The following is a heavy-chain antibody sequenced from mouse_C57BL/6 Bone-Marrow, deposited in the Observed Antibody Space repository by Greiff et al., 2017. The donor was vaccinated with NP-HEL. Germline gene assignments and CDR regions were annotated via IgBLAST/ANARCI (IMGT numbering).Heavy chain of an antibody. CDR3: ARHGYYGSSYRYFDY. V-gene: IGHV5-6*01. J-gene: IGHJ2*01. CDR1: GFTFSSYG. Sequence: EVQGVESGGDLVKPGGSLKLSCAASGFTFSSYGMSWVRQTPDKRLEWVATISSGGSYTYYPDSVKGRFTISRDNAKNTLYLQMSSLKSEDTAMYYCARHGYYGSSYRYFDYWGQGTTLTVSS. CDR2: ISSGGSYT. D-gene: IGHD1-1*01.